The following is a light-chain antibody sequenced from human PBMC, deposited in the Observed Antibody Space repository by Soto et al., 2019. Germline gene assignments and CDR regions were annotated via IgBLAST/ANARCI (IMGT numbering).Light chain of an antibody. CDR1: QSISTN. V-gene: IGKV3-15*01. CDR3: HQYNNWPPYT. CDR2: GAS. J-gene: IGKJ2*01. Sequence: EIVMTQSTATLSVFPGERATLSCRASQSISTNLAWYQLKPGQAPRLLIYGASARATGIPAKFSGSGSGTEFTLTISSLQSEDFAVYYCHQYNNWPPYTFGQGTKLEIK.